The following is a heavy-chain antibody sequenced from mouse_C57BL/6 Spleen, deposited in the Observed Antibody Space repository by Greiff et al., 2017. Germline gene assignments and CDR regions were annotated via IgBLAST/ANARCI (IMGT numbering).Heavy chain of an antibody. CDR2: IDPANGNT. CDR1: GFNIKNTY. V-gene: IGHV14-3*01. CDR3: HYYGSSYRYAMDY. J-gene: IGHJ4*01. D-gene: IGHD1-1*01. Sequence: EVQLVESVAELVRPGASVKLSCTASGFNIKNTYMHWVKQRPEQGLEWIGRIDPANGNTKYAPKFQGKATITADTSSNTAYLQLSSLTSEDTAIYYCHYYGSSYRYAMDYWGQGTSVTVSS.